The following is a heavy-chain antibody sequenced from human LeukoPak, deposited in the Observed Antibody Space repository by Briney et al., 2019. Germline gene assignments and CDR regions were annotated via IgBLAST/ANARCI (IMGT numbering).Heavy chain of an antibody. V-gene: IGHV4-34*01. CDR1: GGSISSYY. D-gene: IGHD3-10*01. J-gene: IGHJ4*02. Sequence: SETLSLTCTVSGGSISSYYWSWIRQPPGKGLEWIGEINHSGSTNYNPSLKSRVTISVDTSKNQFSLKLSSVTAADTAVYYCARLPYYYGSGRGSTFDYWGQGTLVTVSS. CDR3: ARLPYYYGSGRGSTFDY. CDR2: INHSGST.